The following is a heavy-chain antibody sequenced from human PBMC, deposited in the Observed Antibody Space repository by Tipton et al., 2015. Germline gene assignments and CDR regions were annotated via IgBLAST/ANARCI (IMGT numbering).Heavy chain of an antibody. D-gene: IGHD2-2*01. CDR1: GFTFSRYS. Sequence: GSLRLSCVASGFTFSRYSMNWVRQAPGKGLEWISYIGSSGNSIYNADSVKGRFTISRDNAKNSLFLQMNSLRDEDTAVYYCARSCSSTSCYSGTGTYYNYAMDVWGQGTTVTVSS. CDR2: IGSSGNSI. J-gene: IGHJ6*02. V-gene: IGHV3-48*02. CDR3: ARSCSSTSCYSGTGTYYNYAMDV.